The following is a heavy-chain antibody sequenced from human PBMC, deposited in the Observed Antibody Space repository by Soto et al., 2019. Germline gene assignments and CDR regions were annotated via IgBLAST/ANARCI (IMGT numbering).Heavy chain of an antibody. J-gene: IGHJ3*02. D-gene: IGHD3-16*02. CDR1: GGCMRSYY. V-gene: IGHV4-59*01. CDR2: IYYSGST. CDR3: ERWGRYTYRRNFDI. Sequence: PSATXSLTCTVGGGCMRSYYLILIRQPPGKGLELIGYIYYSGSTNYNPSLKSRVTISVDTSKNQFSLKLSSVTAADTAVYYCERWGRYTYRRNFDIWGQRPMV.